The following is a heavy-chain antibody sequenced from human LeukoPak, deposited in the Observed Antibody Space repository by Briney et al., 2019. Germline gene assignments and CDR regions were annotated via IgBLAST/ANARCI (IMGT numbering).Heavy chain of an antibody. J-gene: IGHJ4*02. CDR1: GYTFTGYY. D-gene: IGHD5-18*01. CDR3: ARARGYSYGYEEDY. Sequence: ASVKVSCEASGYTFTGYYMHWVRQAPGQGLEWMGWINPNSGGTNYAQKFHGRVTMTRDTSISTAYMELSRLRSDDTAVYYCARARGYSYGYEEDYWGQGTLVTVSS. CDR2: INPNSGGT. V-gene: IGHV1-2*02.